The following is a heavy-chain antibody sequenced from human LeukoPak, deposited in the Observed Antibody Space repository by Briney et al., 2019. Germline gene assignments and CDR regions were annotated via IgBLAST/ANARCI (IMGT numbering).Heavy chain of an antibody. V-gene: IGHV4-61*02. D-gene: IGHD6-25*01. CDR3: AKSGGYGLIDY. Sequence: SETPSLTCTVSGGSISRGSYYWSWIRQPAGKGLEWIGRIYTSGSTNYNPSLKSRVTISVDTSKNQFSLKLSSVTAADTAVYYCAKSGGYGLIDYWGQGTLVTVSS. CDR1: GGSISRGSYY. J-gene: IGHJ4*01. CDR2: IYTSGST.